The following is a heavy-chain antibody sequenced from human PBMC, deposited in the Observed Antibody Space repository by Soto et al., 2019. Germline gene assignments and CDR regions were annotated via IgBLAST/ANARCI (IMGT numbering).Heavy chain of an antibody. CDR1: GFTLSDYY. D-gene: IGHD3-22*01. CDR3: ATLTSSGFN. J-gene: IGHJ4*02. CDR2: ISSSGSTI. Sequence: QVQLVESGGGLVKPGGSLRLSCAASGFTLSDYYMSGIRQAPGKGLEWVSYISSSGSTIHYADSVKGRFTVSRDNAKNSLFLQMNSLRGADTALYYCATLTSSGFNWGQGTLVTVSS. V-gene: IGHV3-11*01.